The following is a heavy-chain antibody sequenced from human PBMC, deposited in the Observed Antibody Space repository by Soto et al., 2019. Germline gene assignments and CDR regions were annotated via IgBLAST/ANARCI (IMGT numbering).Heavy chain of an antibody. D-gene: IGHD2-15*01. CDR1: GFTFSNYW. CDR3: ARDECSGEDCYSELDC. Sequence: WGSLRLSCAASGFTFSNYWMSWVRQAPGKGLEWVANIKQDGSEKYYVDSVKGRFTISRDNAKNSLYLQMNSLRAEDTAVYYCARDECSGEDCYSELDCWGLGTLVTVSS. J-gene: IGHJ4*02. CDR2: IKQDGSEK. V-gene: IGHV3-7*01.